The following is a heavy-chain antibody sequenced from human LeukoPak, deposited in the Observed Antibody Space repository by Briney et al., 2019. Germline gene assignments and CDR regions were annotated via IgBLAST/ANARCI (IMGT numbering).Heavy chain of an antibody. D-gene: IGHD1-14*01. CDR2: ISGSGGST. V-gene: IGHV3-23*01. Sequence: GGSLRLSCAGSGLTFSSHGMSWVRQAPGKGLEWVSAISGSGGSTYYADSVKGRFTISRDNSKNTLYLQMNSLRAEDTAVYYCAKERLGTTWYFDYWGQGTLVTVSS. J-gene: IGHJ4*02. CDR3: AKERLGTTWYFDY. CDR1: GLTFSSHG.